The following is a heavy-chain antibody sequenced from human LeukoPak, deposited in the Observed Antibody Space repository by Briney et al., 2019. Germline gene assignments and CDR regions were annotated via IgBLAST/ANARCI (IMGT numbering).Heavy chain of an antibody. V-gene: IGHV4-39*01. CDR3: ARYCSGGSCPNAFDI. J-gene: IGHJ3*02. CDR1: GGSISSSSYY. CDR2: IYYGGST. D-gene: IGHD2-15*01. Sequence: SETLSLTCTVSGGSISSSSYYWGWIRQPPGKGLEWIGSIYYGGSTYYSPSLWSRLTISVDTSKSQFSLKLSSVTAADTAVYHCARYCSGGSCPNAFDIWGQGTMVTVSS.